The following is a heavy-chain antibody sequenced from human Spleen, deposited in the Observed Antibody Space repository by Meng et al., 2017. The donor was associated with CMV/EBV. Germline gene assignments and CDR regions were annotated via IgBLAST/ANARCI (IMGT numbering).Heavy chain of an antibody. CDR2: IFHSGST. J-gene: IGHJ3*02. CDR1: GYSISSGYY. D-gene: IGHD2-2*01. CDR3: AREDAAYCSTTSCFGAFDI. Sequence: SETLSLTCTVSGYSISSGYYWGWIRQPPGKGLEWIGNIFHSGSTYYNPSLKRRVTISVDRSKNQFSLKMNSVSAADTAVYYCAREDAAYCSTTSCFGAFDIWGQGTMVTVSS. V-gene: IGHV4-38-2*02.